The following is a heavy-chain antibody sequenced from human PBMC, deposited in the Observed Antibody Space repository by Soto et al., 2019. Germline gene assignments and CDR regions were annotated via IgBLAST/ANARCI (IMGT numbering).Heavy chain of an antibody. J-gene: IGHJ3*02. CDR1: DFTFSNAC. V-gene: IGHV3-15*07. CDR3: TTDAPYAFDI. Sequence: GGPLSLSCTASDFTFSNACTNWVRQAPGKGLEWVGRNKSKTDGGTTDYAAPVKGRVTISRDDSKNTLYLQMNSLKTEDTAVYYCTTDAPYAFDIWGQGTMVT. CDR2: NKSKTDGGTT.